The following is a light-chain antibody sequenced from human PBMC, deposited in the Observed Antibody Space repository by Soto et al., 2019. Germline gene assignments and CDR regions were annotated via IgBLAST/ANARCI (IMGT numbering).Light chain of an antibody. V-gene: IGKV1D-13*01. CDR1: QDVRGY. CDR2: DVS. CDR3: RQFSNCPVT. Sequence: IELTQSPASLSTSVGDRATLTCRASQDVRGYLAWYQQKPGKAPKLLIYDVSTRQSGVPPRFSGRRSGTEFTLTRTSLQPQDFPPYACRQFSNCPVTFGQGTRVDIK. J-gene: IGKJ5*01.